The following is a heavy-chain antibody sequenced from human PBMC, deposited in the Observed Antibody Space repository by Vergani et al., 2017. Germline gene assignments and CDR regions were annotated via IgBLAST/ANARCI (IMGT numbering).Heavy chain of an antibody. D-gene: IGHD3-22*01. J-gene: IGHJ4*02. V-gene: IGHV1-18*01. Sequence: QVQLVQSGAEVKKPGASVKVSCKASGYTFTSYGISWVRQAPGQGLEWMGWISAYNGNTNYAQKLQGRVTMTTDTSTSTAYMERRSLRSDDTAVYYCARTRNYYYDSSGRDYWGQGTLVTVSS. CDR1: GYTFTSYG. CDR2: ISAYNGNT. CDR3: ARTRNYYYDSSGRDY.